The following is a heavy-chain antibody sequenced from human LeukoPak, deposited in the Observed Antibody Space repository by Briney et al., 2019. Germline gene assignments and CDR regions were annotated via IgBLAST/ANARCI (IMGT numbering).Heavy chain of an antibody. J-gene: IGHJ5*02. CDR1: GGSIGSITYY. D-gene: IGHD3-3*01. CDR3: ATGWSGYYWTT. Sequence: SETLSLTCSASGGSIGSITYYWAWIRQPPGKGLEWIGSIYYSGSTYYNPSLKSRVTISVDTSKNQFSLKLNSVTAADTAVYYCATGWSGYYWTTWGQGTLVAVSS. V-gene: IGHV4-39*07. CDR2: IYYSGST.